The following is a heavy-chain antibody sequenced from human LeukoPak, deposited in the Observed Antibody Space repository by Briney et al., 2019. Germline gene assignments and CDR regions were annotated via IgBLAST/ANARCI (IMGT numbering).Heavy chain of an antibody. D-gene: IGHD4-17*01. CDR2: IIPIFSTA. J-gene: IGHJ4*02. V-gene: IGHV1-69*13. CDR3: ASNGDYLDLFDY. CDR1: GGTFSSYA. Sequence: SVKVSCKASGGTFSSYAISWVRQAPGQGLEWMGGIIPIFSTANYAQKFQGRVTITADESTSTAYMELSSLGSEDTAVYYCASNGDYLDLFDYWGQGILVTVSS.